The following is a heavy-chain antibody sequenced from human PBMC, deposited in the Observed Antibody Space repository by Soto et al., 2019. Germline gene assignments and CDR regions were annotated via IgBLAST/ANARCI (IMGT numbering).Heavy chain of an antibody. CDR2: IIAISGTA. CDR3: ARSQGSSTSLEIYYYYYYGMDV. J-gene: IGHJ6*02. V-gene: IGHV1-69*01. CDR1: GGTFSSYA. Sequence: QVQLVQSGAEVKKPGSSVKVSCKASGGTFSSYAISWVRQAPGQGLEWMGGIIAISGTANYAQKFQGRVTITADESTSTAYMELSSLRSEDTAVYYCARSQGSSTSLEIYYYYYYGMDVWGQGTTVTVSS. D-gene: IGHD2-2*01.